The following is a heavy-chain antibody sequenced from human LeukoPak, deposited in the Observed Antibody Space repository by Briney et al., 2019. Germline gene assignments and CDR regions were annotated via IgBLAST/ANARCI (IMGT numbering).Heavy chain of an antibody. D-gene: IGHD2-21*01. CDR1: GFTFSSYA. CDR2: MSGTGGTT. Sequence: GGSLRLSCAASGFTFSSYAMSWVRQAPGKGLEWVSGMSGTGGTTYYADSVKGRFTISRDNSQNTLYLQMNNLRAEDTAVYYCAKERGLVVVSSFDYWGQGTLVTVSS. V-gene: IGHV3-23*01. CDR3: AKERGLVVVSSFDY. J-gene: IGHJ4*02.